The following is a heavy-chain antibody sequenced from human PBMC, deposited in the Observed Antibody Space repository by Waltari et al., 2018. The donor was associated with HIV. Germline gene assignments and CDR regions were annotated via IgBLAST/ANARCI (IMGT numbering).Heavy chain of an antibody. CDR1: GFSISGTW. V-gene: IGHV3-7*01. Sequence: EEHLVESGGGLVRPGGSLRLSCVASGFSISGTWMTWVRQVPGKGLQRLAKRNGDGSEKVYWDFLKCRFLISGDNAKNSVFLQMNSLRADDTAIYYCARDLTPTAGPFNYYYGLDVWVKGRRSPSPQ. CDR3: ARDLTPTAGPFNYYYGLDV. D-gene: IGHD3-10*01. J-gene: IGHJ6*01. CDR2: RNGDGSEK.